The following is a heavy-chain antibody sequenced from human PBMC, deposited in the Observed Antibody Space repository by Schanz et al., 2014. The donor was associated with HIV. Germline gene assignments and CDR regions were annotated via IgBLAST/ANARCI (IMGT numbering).Heavy chain of an antibody. Sequence: QVQLVQSGAEVKKPGASVKVSCKASGYTFSHYGITWVRQAPGQGPEWMGWISAYNGNTNYAQKIQGRVTMTTDTSTSTAYMELRSLTSDDTAVYYCTREMERGGYDRFDYWGQGALVIVSS. CDR3: TREMERGGYDRFDY. CDR2: ISAYNGNT. D-gene: IGHD5-12*01. J-gene: IGHJ4*02. CDR1: GYTFSHYG. V-gene: IGHV1-18*01.